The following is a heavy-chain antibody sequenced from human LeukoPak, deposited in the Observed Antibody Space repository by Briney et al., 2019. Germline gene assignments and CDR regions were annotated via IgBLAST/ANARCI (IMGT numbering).Heavy chain of an antibody. J-gene: IGHJ4*02. D-gene: IGHD5-18*01. V-gene: IGHV3-30*04. CDR3: ARGGVDTAMVS. CDR2: ISYDGSNK. Sequence: GRSLRLSCAASGFTFSSYTMHWVRQAPGKGLEWVAVISYDGSNKYYADSVKGRFTISRDNSKNTLYLQMNSLRAEDTAVYYCARGGVDTAMVSWGQGTLVTVSS. CDR1: GFTFSSYT.